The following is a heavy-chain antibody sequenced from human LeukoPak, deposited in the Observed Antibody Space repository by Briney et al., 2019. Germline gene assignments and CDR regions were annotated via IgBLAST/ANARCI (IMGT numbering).Heavy chain of an antibody. CDR1: GFTFSHYA. CDR3: AKEGDYCSSSGCHKRGIDY. V-gene: IGHV3-33*06. CDR2: IWYDGSHC. Sequence: GGSLRLSCAASGFTFSHYAMHWVRQAPGKGLEWVAVIWYDGSHCTYTDSVKGRFTVSRDNFKNALHLQMNSLRVEDTAVYYCAKEGDYCSSSGCHKRGIDYWGQGTLVTVSS. J-gene: IGHJ4*02. D-gene: IGHD2-2*01.